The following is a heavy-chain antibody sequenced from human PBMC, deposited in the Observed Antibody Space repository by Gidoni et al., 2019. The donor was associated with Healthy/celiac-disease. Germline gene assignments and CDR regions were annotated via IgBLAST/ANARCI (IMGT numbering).Heavy chain of an antibody. D-gene: IGHD4-17*01. Sequence: QVQLVESGGGVVQPGRSLRLSCAASGFTFSSYGMHWVRQAPGKGLEWVAVISYDGSNKYYADSVKGRFTISRDNSKNTLYLQMNSLRAEDTAVYYCAKGGDYGDPLDYWGQGTLVTVSS. CDR2: ISYDGSNK. J-gene: IGHJ4*02. V-gene: IGHV3-30*18. CDR3: AKGGDYGDPLDY. CDR1: GFTFSSYG.